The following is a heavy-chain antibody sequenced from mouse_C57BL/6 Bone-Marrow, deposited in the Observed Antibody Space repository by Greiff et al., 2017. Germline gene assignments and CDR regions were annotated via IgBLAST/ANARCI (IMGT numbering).Heavy chain of an antibody. D-gene: IGHD4-1*01. V-gene: IGHV5-6*02. Sequence: EVKVVESGGDLVKPGGSLKLSCAASGFTFSSYGMSWVRQTPDKRLEWVATISSGGSYTYYPDSVKGRFTISRDNAKNTLYLQMSSLKSDDTAMYYCARRGNWDDYWGQGTTLTVSS. CDR3: ARRGNWDDY. CDR2: ISSGGSYT. CDR1: GFTFSSYG. J-gene: IGHJ2*01.